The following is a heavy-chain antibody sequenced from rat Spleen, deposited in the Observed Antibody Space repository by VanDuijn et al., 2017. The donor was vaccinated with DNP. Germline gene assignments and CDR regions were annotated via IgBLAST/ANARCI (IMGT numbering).Heavy chain of an antibody. J-gene: IGHJ4*01. CDR2: ITNSGDST. Sequence: EVQMVESGGDLVQPARSLKLSCAASGFTFSNYYMAWVRQAPTKGLEWVASITNSGDSTYYRDSVKGRFTISRDNAKNTLYLQMDSLRSEDTATYYCARRGYSSYLYVIDAWGQGTSVTVSS. V-gene: IGHV5S23*01. D-gene: IGHD1-2*01. CDR3: ARRGYSSYLYVIDA. CDR1: GFTFSNYY.